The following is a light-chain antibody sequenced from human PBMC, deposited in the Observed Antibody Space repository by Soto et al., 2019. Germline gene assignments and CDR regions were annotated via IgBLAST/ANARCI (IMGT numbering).Light chain of an antibody. V-gene: IGKV3-20*01. Sequence: EIGLTQSPGTLSLSPGERATLSCSASQSISSSSLAWYQQEPGRAPRLLIYHTSSRATGIPDRFSGSGSGTDFTLTISRLEPEDFAVYYCQQYDSSPRTFGQGTKVDNK. CDR1: QSISSSS. J-gene: IGKJ1*01. CDR3: QQYDSSPRT. CDR2: HTS.